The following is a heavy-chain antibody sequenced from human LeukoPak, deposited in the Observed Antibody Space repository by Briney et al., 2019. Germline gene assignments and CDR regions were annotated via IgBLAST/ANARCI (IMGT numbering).Heavy chain of an antibody. V-gene: IGHV1-69*04. CDR1: GGTFSSYA. J-gene: IGHJ6*02. CDR2: IIPIFGIA. Sequence: SVKVSCKASGGTFSSYAISWVRQAPGKGLEWMGRIIPIFGIANYAQKFQGRVTITADKSTSTAYMELSSLRSEDTAVYYCAGVTGSYYGMDVWGQGTTVTVSS. D-gene: IGHD1-20*01. CDR3: AGVTGSYYGMDV.